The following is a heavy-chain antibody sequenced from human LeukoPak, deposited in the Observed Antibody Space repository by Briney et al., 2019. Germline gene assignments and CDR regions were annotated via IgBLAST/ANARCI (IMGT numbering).Heavy chain of an antibody. CDR1: GFTLSTFA. J-gene: IGHJ4*02. D-gene: IGHD3-22*01. Sequence: GGSLRLSCGVSGFTLSTFAMKWVRQAPGKGLEWVSSLSDSAVSSYYADSVKGRFTISRDNSKNTLYLQMNSLRAEDTATYYCAKAADRSNSPSYFDSWGQGTLVAVSS. V-gene: IGHV3-23*01. CDR3: AKAADRSNSPSYFDS. CDR2: LSDSAVSS.